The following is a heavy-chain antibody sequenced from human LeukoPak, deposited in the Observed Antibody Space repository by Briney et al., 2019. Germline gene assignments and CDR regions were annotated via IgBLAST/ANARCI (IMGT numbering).Heavy chain of an antibody. CDR2: ISTDTSYI. J-gene: IGHJ4*02. D-gene: IGHD2-15*01. CDR3: AKAAADLAVDY. Sequence: PGGSLRLSCAASGFTFSTYSMNWVRQTPGQGLEWVSSISTDTSYIYYADSVKGRFTISRDNAKNSLYLQMKSLRVEDTAVYYCAKAAADLAVDYWGQGTLVTVSS. CDR1: GFTFSTYS. V-gene: IGHV3-21*01.